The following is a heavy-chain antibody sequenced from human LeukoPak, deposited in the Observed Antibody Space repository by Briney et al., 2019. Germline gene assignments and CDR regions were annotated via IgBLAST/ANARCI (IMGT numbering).Heavy chain of an antibody. J-gene: IGHJ4*02. CDR3: ARAEGAAAADY. V-gene: IGHV4-39*06. CDR2: IYYSGST. Sequence: SETLSLTCTVSGGSISSSSYYWGWIRQPPGKGLEWIGSIYYSGSTYYNPSLKRRVTISVDTSKNQFPLMLSSVTAADTAVYYCARAEGAAAADYWGQGTLVTVSS. D-gene: IGHD6-13*01. CDR1: GGSISSSSYY.